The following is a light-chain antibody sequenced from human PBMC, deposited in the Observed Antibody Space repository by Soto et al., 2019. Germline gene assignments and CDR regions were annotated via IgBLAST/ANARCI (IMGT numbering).Light chain of an antibody. CDR3: QQRSNWPVT. V-gene: IGKV3-15*01. J-gene: IGKJ5*01. CDR1: QSVSSN. CDR2: GAF. Sequence: EIVMTQSPVTLSVSPGERATLSCRASQSVSSNLAWYQQKPGQAPSLLIYGAFTRATGIPARFSGTGSGTEFTPTISSLQSEDFAVYYCQQRSNWPVTFGQGTRLENK.